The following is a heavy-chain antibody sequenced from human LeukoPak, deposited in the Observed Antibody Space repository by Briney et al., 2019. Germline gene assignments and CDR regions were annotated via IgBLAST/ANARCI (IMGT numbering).Heavy chain of an antibody. V-gene: IGHV4-59*12. Sequence: SETLSLTCTVSGGSISSYYWSWIRQPPGKGLEWIGYIYYSGSTNYNPSLKSRVTISVDTSKNQFSLKLSSVTAADTAVYYCASLEYCTNGVCSPPLNYWGQGTLVTVSS. CDR3: ASLEYCTNGVCSPPLNY. D-gene: IGHD2-8*01. CDR1: GGSISSYY. J-gene: IGHJ4*02. CDR2: IYYSGST.